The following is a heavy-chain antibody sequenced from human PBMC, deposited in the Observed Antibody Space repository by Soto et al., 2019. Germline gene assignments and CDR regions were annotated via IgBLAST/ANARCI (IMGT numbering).Heavy chain of an antibody. CDR2: IYSSGDT. V-gene: IGHV4-59*01. D-gene: IGHD3-22*01. CDR1: GGSINNFY. J-gene: IGHJ6*02. CDR3: ARDYPYFTLTTTVGMDI. Sequence: QVQLQESGPGLVKPSETVSLTCAVSGGSINNFYWSWIRQPPGKGLEWLGYIYSSGDTNYSPSLKSRVTISVDRSKNQFSLKLSSVTAADTAVYYCARDYPYFTLTTTVGMDIWGQGTTVTVSS.